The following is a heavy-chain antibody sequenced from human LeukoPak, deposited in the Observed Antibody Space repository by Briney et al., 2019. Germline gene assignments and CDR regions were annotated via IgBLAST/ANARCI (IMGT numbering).Heavy chain of an antibody. CDR1: GLSFSSFT. D-gene: IGHD5-24*01. V-gene: IGHV3-21*01. CDR2: ISRDSSPT. CDR3: VSGRDLDY. Sequence: GGSLRLSCAASGLSFSSFTMNWVRKTPGKGLEWVSSISRDSSPTYYADSVKGRFTISRDNAKNALHLQMNGLRADDMAVYYCVSGRDLDYWGQGALVTVSS. J-gene: IGHJ4*02.